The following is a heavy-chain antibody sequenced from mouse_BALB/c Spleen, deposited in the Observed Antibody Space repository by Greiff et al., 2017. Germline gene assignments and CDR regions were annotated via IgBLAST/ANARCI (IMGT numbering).Heavy chain of an antibody. CDR3: TRTSLRYAMDY. V-gene: IGHV1-5*01. D-gene: IGHD6-1*01. Sequence: VHVKQSGTVLARPGASVKMSCKASGYSFTSYWMHWVKQRPGQGLEWIGAIYPGNSDTSYNQKFKGKAKLTAVTSASTAYMELSSLTNEDSAVYYCTRTSLRYAMDYWGQGTSVTVSS. CDR2: IYPGNSDT. J-gene: IGHJ4*01. CDR1: GYSFTSYW.